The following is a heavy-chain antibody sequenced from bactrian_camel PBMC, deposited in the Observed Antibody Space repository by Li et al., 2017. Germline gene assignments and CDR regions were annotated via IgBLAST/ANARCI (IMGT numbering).Heavy chain of an antibody. CDR2: IYTGRGYT. J-gene: IGHJ4*01. V-gene: IGHV3S25*01. Sequence: GGSVPAGGSLRLSCAASGYTYSGNCMGWFRQAPGKAREGVAAIYTGRGYTYYDDSVRDRFTISEDNAKNEMYLQMNSLKPEDTAMYYCAAHLNFLRRCPASGLSDKDFQHWGQGTQVTVS. CDR1: GYTYSGNC. CDR3: AAHLNFLRRCPASGLSDKDFQH. D-gene: IGHD1*01.